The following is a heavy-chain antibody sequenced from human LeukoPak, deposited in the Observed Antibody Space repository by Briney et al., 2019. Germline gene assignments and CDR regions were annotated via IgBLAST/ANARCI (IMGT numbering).Heavy chain of an antibody. CDR3: ARDEYYDSSGPGAFDI. CDR1: GFTFSSYS. V-gene: IGHV3-21*01. CDR2: ISSSSSYI. Sequence: GGSLRLSCAASGFTFSSYSMNWVRQAPGKGLEWVSSISSSSSYIYYADSVKGRFTISRDNAKNSLYLQMNSLRAEDTAVYYCARDEYYDSSGPGAFDIWGQGTMVTVSS. D-gene: IGHD3-22*01. J-gene: IGHJ3*02.